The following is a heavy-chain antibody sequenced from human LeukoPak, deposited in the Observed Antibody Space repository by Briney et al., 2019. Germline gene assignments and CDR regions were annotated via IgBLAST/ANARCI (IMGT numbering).Heavy chain of an antibody. J-gene: IGHJ4*02. CDR1: GFTVSSNY. CDR2: IYSGGST. D-gene: IGHD3-9*01. V-gene: IGHV3-53*01. Sequence: GGPLRLSCAASGFTVSSNYMSWVRQAPGKGLEWVSVIYSGGSTYYADSVKGRFTISRDNSKNTLYLQMNSLRAEDTAVYYCARSPYYDILTGPIQDWGQGTLVTVSS. CDR3: ARSPYYDILTGPIQD.